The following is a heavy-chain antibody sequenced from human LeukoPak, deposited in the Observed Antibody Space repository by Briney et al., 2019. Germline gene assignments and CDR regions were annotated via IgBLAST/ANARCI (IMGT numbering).Heavy chain of an antibody. CDR1: GYTFTSFG. CDR3: ARATAGRGGYYYYYMDV. V-gene: IGHV1-2*02. D-gene: IGHD6-13*01. J-gene: IGHJ6*03. CDR2: INPNSGGT. Sequence: VASVKVSCKASGYTFTSFGISWVRQAPGQGLEWMGWINPNSGGTNYAQKFQGRVTMTRDTSISTAYMELSRLRSDDTAVYYCARATAGRGGYYYYYMDVWGKGTTVTVSS.